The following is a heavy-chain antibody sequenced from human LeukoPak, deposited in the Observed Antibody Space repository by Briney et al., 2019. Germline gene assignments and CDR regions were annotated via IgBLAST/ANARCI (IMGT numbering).Heavy chain of an antibody. J-gene: IGHJ4*02. CDR2: INDSGST. V-gene: IGHV4-34*01. CDR3: ARRTYSSTWYFDY. Sequence: SETLSLTCAVYGGSFSGYYWSWIRQPPRKGLEWIGEINDSGSTNYNPSLKSRVTISVDTSKNQFSLKLNSVTAADTAVYYCARRTYSSTWYFDYWGQGTLVTVSS. D-gene: IGHD6-13*01. CDR1: GGSFSGYY.